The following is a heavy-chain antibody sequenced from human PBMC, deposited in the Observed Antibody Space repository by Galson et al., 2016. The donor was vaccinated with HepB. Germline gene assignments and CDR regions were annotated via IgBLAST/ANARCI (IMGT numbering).Heavy chain of an antibody. Sequence: SLRLSCAASGFSFSIYSMTWVRQAPGKGPEWISYVSSNGGTRHYSDSVKGRFLVSRDNVKRSVYLQMNNLRDEDTAVYYCARRSSVYTGAYMEALDIWGQGTKVTVAS. CDR2: VSSNGGTR. D-gene: IGHD7-27*01. J-gene: IGHJ3*02. CDR1: GFSFSIYS. CDR3: ARRSSVYTGAYMEALDI. V-gene: IGHV3-48*02.